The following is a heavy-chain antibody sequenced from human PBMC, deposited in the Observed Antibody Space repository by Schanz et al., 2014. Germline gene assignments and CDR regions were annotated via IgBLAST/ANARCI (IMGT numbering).Heavy chain of an antibody. CDR2: IWNDGSNK. CDR3: TRDVRLDRRGNWFDP. J-gene: IGHJ5*02. Sequence: VQLVESGGGVVRPGGSLRLSCAASGFTFENYALTWVRQVPGKGLEWVAVIWNDGSNKYYADSVKGRFTISRDNSKNLLYLQMNSLRAEDTAVYYCTRDVRLDRRGNWFDPWGQGTLVTVSS. CDR1: GFTFENYA. D-gene: IGHD1-1*01. V-gene: IGHV3-33*08.